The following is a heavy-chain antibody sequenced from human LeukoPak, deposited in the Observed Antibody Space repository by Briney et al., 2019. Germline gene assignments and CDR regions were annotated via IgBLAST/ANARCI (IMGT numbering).Heavy chain of an antibody. V-gene: IGHV3-74*01. Sequence: GGSLRLSCAASGFTFSSYWMHCVRQAPGKGPVWVSRINNDGSGTSYADSVKGRLTISRDNAKNTLYLQMNSLRVEDTAVYYCARGDGYAQRDWGQGTLVTVPS. CDR2: INNDGSGT. J-gene: IGHJ4*02. CDR3: ARGDGYAQRD. D-gene: IGHD5-12*01. CDR1: GFTFSSYW.